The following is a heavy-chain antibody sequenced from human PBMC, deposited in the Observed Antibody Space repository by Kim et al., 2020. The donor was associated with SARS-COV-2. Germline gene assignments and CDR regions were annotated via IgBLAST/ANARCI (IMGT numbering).Heavy chain of an antibody. V-gene: IGHV3-30-3*01. D-gene: IGHD6-19*01. J-gene: IGHJ4*02. CDR3: ARDPENSSGWYEGQVY. CDR2: ISYDGSNK. CDR1: GFTFSSYA. Sequence: GGSLRLSCAASGFTFSSYAMHWVRQAPGKGLEWVAVISYDGSNKYYADSVKGRFTISRDNSKNTLYLQMNSLRAEDTAVYYCARDPENSSGWYEGQVYWGQGTLVTVSS.